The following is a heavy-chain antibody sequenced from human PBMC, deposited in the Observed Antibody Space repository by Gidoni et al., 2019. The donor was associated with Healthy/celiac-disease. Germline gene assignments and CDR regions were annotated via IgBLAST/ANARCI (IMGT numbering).Heavy chain of an antibody. CDR3: ARAPSNVGKFDP. J-gene: IGHJ5*02. V-gene: IGHV1-69*04. CDR1: GGPFSSYA. D-gene: IGHD7-27*01. CDR2: IIPILGIA. Sequence: QVQLVQSGAEVKKPGSSVKVPCTASGGPFSSYAISWVRQAPGQGLEWMGRIIPILGIANYAQKFQGRVTITADKSTSTAYMELSSLRSEDTAVYYCARAPSNVGKFDPWGQGTLVTVSS.